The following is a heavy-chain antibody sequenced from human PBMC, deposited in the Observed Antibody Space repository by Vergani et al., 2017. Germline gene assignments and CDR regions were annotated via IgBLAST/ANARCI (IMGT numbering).Heavy chain of an antibody. J-gene: IGHJ4*02. CDR1: ADSISSGSYY. CDR3: ARQRPGSGWSPGDFDD. Sequence: QLQLQQSGPGLVKPSETLFLTCTVSADSISSGSYYWGWIRQPPGKSLEWIGSIHYSGLTYYNPSLKSRVAISVDTSKNQFSLKVTPVTAADTAVYFCARQRPGSGWSPGDFDDWGQGILVTVSS. D-gene: IGHD6-19*01. CDR2: IHYSGLT. V-gene: IGHV4-39*01.